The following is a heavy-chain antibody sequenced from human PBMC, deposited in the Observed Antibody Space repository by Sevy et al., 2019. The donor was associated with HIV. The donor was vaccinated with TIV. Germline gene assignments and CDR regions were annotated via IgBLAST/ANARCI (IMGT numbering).Heavy chain of an antibody. CDR1: GFNFGDYI. V-gene: IGHV3-49*03. CDR2: IRNKTYGETR. J-gene: IGHJ6*02. Sequence: SLRLSCRGSGFNFGDYIMSWFRQAPGKGLDWVGCIRNKTYGETREYAASVKGRVTISRDDSKGIAYLQMNSLKTEDTARYYCTRAMYYYDSGSYYGMDVWGQGTTVTVSS. D-gene: IGHD3-10*01. CDR3: TRAMYYYDSGSYYGMDV.